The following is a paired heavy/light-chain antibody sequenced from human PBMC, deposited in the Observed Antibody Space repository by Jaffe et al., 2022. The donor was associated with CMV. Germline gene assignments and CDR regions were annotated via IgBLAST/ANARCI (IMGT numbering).Heavy chain of an antibody. D-gene: IGHD5-18*01. J-gene: IGHJ4*02. CDR3: AKDPNNYGLQEGIW. Sequence: EMQLVESGGGLVQPGGSLRLSCAASGFIFSSYAMSWVRQAPGKGPEGVSGISGNGDNRFYADSVKGRFTISRDNSKNMLYLQMDSLRAEDTAVYYCAKDPNNYGLQEGIWWGQGTLVTVSS. CDR1: GFIFSSYA. V-gene: IGHV3-23*04. CDR2: ISGNGDNR.
Light chain of an antibody. V-gene: IGKV4-1*01. Sequence: DIVMTQSPDSLAVSLGERATINCKSSRSVLYSYNNKNYLAWYQQKPGQPPKVLVFWASTRESGVPDRFSGTGSGTDFTLTISSLQAEDVAVYYCQQYYSTLWTFGQGTKVEI. CDR2: WAS. CDR1: RSVLYSYNNKNY. CDR3: QQYYSTLWT. J-gene: IGKJ1*01.